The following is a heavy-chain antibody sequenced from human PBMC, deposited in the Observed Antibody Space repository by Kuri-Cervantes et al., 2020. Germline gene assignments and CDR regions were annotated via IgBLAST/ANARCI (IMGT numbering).Heavy chain of an antibody. CDR2: INHSGST. V-gene: IGHV4-34*01. CDR3: ARRGIAAAAPFDY. D-gene: IGHD6-13*01. J-gene: IGHJ4*02. CDR1: GGSFSGYY. Sequence: SQTLSLTCAVYGGSFSGYYWIWIRQPPGKGLEWIGEINHSGSTNYNPSLKSRVTISVDTSKNQFSLKLSSVTAADTAVYYCARRGIAAAAPFDYWGQGTLVTVSS.